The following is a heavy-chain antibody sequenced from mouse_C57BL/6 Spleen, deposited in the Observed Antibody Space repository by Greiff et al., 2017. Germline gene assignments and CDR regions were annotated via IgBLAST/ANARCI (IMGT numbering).Heavy chain of an antibody. V-gene: IGHV1-50*01. Sequence: VQLQQPGAELVKPGASVKLSCKASGYTFTSYWMQWVKQRPGQGLEWIGEIDPSDSYTNYNQKFKGKATLTVDTSSSTAYMQLSSLTSEDSAVYYCARGGGYLSFDYWGQGTTLTVSS. CDR1: GYTFTSYW. J-gene: IGHJ2*01. CDR3: ARGGGYLSFDY. D-gene: IGHD2-2*01. CDR2: IDPSDSYT.